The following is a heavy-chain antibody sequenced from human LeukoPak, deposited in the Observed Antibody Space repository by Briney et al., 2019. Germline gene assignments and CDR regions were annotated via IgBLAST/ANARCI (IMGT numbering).Heavy chain of an antibody. CDR2: IFYSGST. J-gene: IGHJ4*02. V-gene: IGHV4-59*01. Sequence: SETLSLTCSVSSGSISTYYWSWIRQAPGKGLEFIGYIFYSGSTKYNPSLKSRVTISVDTSQNQFSLKLSSVTAADTAVYYCARVMDHGYSDYWGQGTLVTVSS. D-gene: IGHD3-22*01. CDR3: ARVMDHGYSDY. CDR1: SGSISTYY.